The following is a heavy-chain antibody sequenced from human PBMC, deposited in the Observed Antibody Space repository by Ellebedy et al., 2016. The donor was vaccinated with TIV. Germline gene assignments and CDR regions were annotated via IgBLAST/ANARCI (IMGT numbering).Heavy chain of an antibody. Sequence: MPSETLSLTCTVSGGSISSYYWSWIRQPPGKGLEWIGYIYYSGSTNYNPSLKSRVTISVDTSKNQFSLKLSSVTAADTAVYYCARYGSGSFYYYYGMDVWGQGTTVTVSS. CDR3: ARYGSGSFYYYYGMDV. V-gene: IGHV4-59*01. J-gene: IGHJ6*02. CDR1: GGSISSYY. CDR2: IYYSGST. D-gene: IGHD3-10*01.